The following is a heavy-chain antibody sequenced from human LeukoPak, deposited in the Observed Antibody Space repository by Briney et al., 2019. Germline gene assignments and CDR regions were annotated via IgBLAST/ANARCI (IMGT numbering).Heavy chain of an antibody. CDR3: AREPGIAVAGTGGFDY. Sequence: GGSLRLSCAASGFSVSSNYMNWVRQAPGKGLEWVSYISSSGSTIYYADSVKGRFTISKDNAKNSLYLQMNSLRAEDTAVYYCAREPGIAVAGTGGFDYWGQGTLVTVSS. V-gene: IGHV3-48*03. D-gene: IGHD6-19*01. J-gene: IGHJ4*02. CDR1: GFSVSSNY. CDR2: ISSSGSTI.